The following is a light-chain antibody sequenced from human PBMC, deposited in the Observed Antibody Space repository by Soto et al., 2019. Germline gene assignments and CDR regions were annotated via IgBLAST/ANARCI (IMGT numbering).Light chain of an antibody. V-gene: IGKV3-15*01. J-gene: IGKJ1*01. CDR1: QSVSRN. Sequence: EIVMTQSPATLSVSPGERATLSCRASQSVSRNLAWYQQKPGQAPRLLIYGASTRTAGFPARFTASGSGTEFTLTISSLQSEDFAVYYCQHYNNWPRTFGQGTK. CDR3: QHYNNWPRT. CDR2: GAS.